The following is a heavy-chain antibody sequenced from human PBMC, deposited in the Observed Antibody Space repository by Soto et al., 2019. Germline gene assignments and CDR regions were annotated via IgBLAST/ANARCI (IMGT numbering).Heavy chain of an antibody. CDR3: ARLYPREWLENDAFDI. Sequence: GGSLRLSCAASGFTFSDYYMSWIRQAPGKGLEWVSYISSSGSTIYYADSVKGRFTISRDNAKNSLYLQMNSLRAEDTAVYYCARLYPREWLENDAFDIWGQGTMVTVSS. CDR1: GFTFSDYY. CDR2: ISSSGSTI. D-gene: IGHD5-12*01. V-gene: IGHV3-11*01. J-gene: IGHJ3*02.